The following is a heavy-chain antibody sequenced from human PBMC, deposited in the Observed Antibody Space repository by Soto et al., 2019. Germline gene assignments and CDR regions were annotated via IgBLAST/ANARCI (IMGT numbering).Heavy chain of an antibody. CDR1: GGSISSGGYY. Sequence: SETLSLTCTVSGGSISSGGYYWSWIRQHPGKGLEWIGYIYYSGSTYYNPSLKSRVTISVDTSKNQFSLKLSSVTAADTAVYYCATRARGEARGNSGSRVYFDYWGQGTLVTVSS. CDR3: ATRARGEARGNSGSRVYFDY. D-gene: IGHD5-12*01. V-gene: IGHV4-31*03. J-gene: IGHJ4*02. CDR2: IYYSGST.